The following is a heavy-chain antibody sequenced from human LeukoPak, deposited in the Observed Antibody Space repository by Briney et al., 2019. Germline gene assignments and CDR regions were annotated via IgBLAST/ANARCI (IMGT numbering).Heavy chain of an antibody. CDR1: GYTFTSYG. Sequence: ASVTVSCKASGYTFTSYGISWVRQAPGQGLEWMGWISAYNGNTNYAQKLQGRVTMTTDTSTSTAYMELRSLRSDDTAVYYCARDWYLDLTDYFDYWGQGTLVTVSS. CDR3: ARDWYLDLTDYFDY. D-gene: IGHD6-13*01. J-gene: IGHJ4*02. CDR2: ISAYNGNT. V-gene: IGHV1-18*01.